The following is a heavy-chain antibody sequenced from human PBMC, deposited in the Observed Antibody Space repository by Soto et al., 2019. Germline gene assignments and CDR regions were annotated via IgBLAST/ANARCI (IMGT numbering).Heavy chain of an antibody. Sequence: QVQLQESGPRLVKPSGTLSLTCAVSGVSISSSSWWSWVRQPPGKGLEWIGEIYHGGSTYYNPSLKSRVAISVDKSKNQFSLNLRSVTAADTAVYYCAGGFGSGHYDYWGQGTLVSVSS. CDR1: GVSISSSSW. CDR3: AGGFGSGHYDY. CDR2: IYHGGST. J-gene: IGHJ4*02. V-gene: IGHV4-4*02. D-gene: IGHD3-10*01.